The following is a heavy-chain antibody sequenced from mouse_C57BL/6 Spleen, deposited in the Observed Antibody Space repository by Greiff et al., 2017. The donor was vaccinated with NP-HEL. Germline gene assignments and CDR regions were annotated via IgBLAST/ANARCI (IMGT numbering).Heavy chain of an antibody. J-gene: IGHJ3*01. CDR2: ISGGGGNT. V-gene: IGHV5-9*01. Sequence: EVQLVESGGGLVKPGGSLKLSCAASGFTFSSYTMSWVRQTPEKRLEWVATISGGGGNTYYPDSVKGRFTISRDNAKNTLYLQMSSLRSEDTALYDCARRDTAVVAGDGFEYWGQGTLVTVSA. CDR1: GFTFSSYT. D-gene: IGHD1-1*01. CDR3: ARRDTAVVAGDGFEY.